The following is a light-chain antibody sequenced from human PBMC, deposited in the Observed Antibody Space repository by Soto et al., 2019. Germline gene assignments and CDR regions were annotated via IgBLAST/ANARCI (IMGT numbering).Light chain of an antibody. CDR1: QSVSSY. J-gene: IGKJ4*01. V-gene: IGKV3-11*01. CDR3: QQRSNSPT. CDR2: DAS. Sequence: EIVLTQSPATLSLSPGERATLSCRASQSVSSYLAWYQQKPGQAPRLLIYDASNRATGIPARFSGSGSGTDFTLTSSSLEPEDFAVYYCQQRSNSPTFGGGTKVEIK.